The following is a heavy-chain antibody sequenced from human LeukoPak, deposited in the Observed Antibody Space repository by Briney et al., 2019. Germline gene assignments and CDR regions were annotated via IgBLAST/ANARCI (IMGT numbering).Heavy chain of an antibody. J-gene: IGHJ4*02. D-gene: IGHD6-13*01. Sequence: ASVKVSCKASGYTFTNYCMHWVRQGPGQGLEWMGIINPSGGSTSYAQKFQGRVTMTRDTSTSTVYMELSSLRSEDTAVYYCARGGSSWESDYWGQGTLSPSPQ. CDR2: INPSGGST. CDR1: GYTFTNYC. CDR3: ARGGSSWESDY. V-gene: IGHV1-46*01.